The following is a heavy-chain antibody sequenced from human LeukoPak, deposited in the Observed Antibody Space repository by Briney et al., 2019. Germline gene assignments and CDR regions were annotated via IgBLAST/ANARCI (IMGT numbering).Heavy chain of an antibody. CDR2: IIPIFGTA. V-gene: IGHV1-69*05. CDR1: GGTFSSYA. J-gene: IGHJ5*02. Sequence: SVKVSCKASGGTFSSYAISWVRQAPGQGLEWMGGIIPIFGTANYAQKFQGRVTITTDESTSTAYMELSSLRSEDTAVYYCARDQDTNNWFDPWGQGTLVTVSS. D-gene: IGHD2-8*01. CDR3: ARDQDTNNWFDP.